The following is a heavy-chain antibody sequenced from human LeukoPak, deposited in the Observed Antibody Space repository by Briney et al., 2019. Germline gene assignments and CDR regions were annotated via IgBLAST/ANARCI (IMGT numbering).Heavy chain of an antibody. Sequence: SETLSLTCTVSGGSISSGDYYWSWIRQPAGKGLEWIGRISSSGSTNYNPSLKSRVTISVDTSKNQFSLKLSSVTAADTAVYFCARGPYSYDSSGAFDXWGQGTMVTVXS. D-gene: IGHD3-22*01. CDR2: ISSSGST. J-gene: IGHJ3*02. CDR1: GGSISSGDYY. V-gene: IGHV4-61*02. CDR3: ARGPYSYDSSGAFDX.